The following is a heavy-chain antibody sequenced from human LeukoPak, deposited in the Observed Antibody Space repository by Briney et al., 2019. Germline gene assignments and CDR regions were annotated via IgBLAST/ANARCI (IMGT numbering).Heavy chain of an antibody. CDR1: ERHLSSYA. V-gene: IGHV1-69*04. D-gene: IGHD3-22*01. CDR3: AREPTDYYDSSGYYWYWYFDL. Sequence: SVKGSCEASERHLSSYAISWVRQTRGHALEWLGRIIPILGSTSYAQKFQGRVTMTRDTSTSTVYMELSSLRSEDTAVYYCAREPTDYYDSSGYYWYWYFDLWGRGTLVTVSS. CDR2: IIPILGST. J-gene: IGHJ2*01.